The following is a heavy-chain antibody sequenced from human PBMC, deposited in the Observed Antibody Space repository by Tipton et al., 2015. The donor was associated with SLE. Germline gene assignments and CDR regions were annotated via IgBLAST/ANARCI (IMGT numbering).Heavy chain of an antibody. J-gene: IGHJ5*02. CDR3: ARLTNLRYGGLDS. V-gene: IGHV4-59*11. CDR1: GGSISSHY. Sequence: TLSLTCTVSGGSISSHYWSWIRLPPGKGLEWIGHIYYSGTTNYNPSLKSRVSMAIDTSKSQFSLRLSSVTAADTALYYCARLTNLRYGGLDSWGQGTPVIVSS. D-gene: IGHD3-10*01. CDR2: IYYSGTT.